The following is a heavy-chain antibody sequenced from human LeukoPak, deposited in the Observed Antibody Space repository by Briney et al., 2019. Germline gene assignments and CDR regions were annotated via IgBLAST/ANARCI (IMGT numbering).Heavy chain of an antibody. Sequence: SETLSLTCTVSGGSISSYHWSWVRQPPGKGLEWIGYILTSGSTNYNPSLKSRASISVDTSKHQFSLKPSSVPAHDTAVYYCARVRVSGSSLYYFDNWGQGTLVTVSS. CDR1: GGSISSYH. CDR2: ILTSGST. J-gene: IGHJ4*02. V-gene: IGHV4-4*09. CDR3: ARVRVSGSSLYYFDN. D-gene: IGHD3-10*01.